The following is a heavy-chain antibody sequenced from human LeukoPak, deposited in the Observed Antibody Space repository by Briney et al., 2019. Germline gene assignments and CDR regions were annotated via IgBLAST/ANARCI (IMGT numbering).Heavy chain of an antibody. CDR2: INPNSGGT. V-gene: IGHV1-2*02. D-gene: IGHD6-13*01. J-gene: IGHJ4*02. CDR3: ATTELGAAAGTGTFDF. Sequence: GASVKVSCKASGYTFTGYYMHWVRQAPGQGLEWMEWINPNSGGTNYAQKFQGRVTMTRDTSISTAYMELSRLRSDDTAVYYCATTELGAAAGTGTFDFWGQGTLVTVSS. CDR1: GYTFTGYY.